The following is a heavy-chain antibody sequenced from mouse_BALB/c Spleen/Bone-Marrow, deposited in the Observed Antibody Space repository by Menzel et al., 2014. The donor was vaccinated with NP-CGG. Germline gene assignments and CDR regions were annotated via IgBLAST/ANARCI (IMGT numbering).Heavy chain of an antibody. Sequence: VQLQQSGPGLVAPSQSLSITCTVSGFSLTSYGVHWVRQPPGKGLEWLGVIWAGGSTNYNSALMSRLSISKDNSKSXVFLKMNSLQTDDTAMYYCVREDGHLHYYSMDYWGQGTSVTVSS. J-gene: IGHJ4*01. V-gene: IGHV2-9*02. CDR1: GFSLTSYG. CDR3: VREDGHLHYYSMDY. D-gene: IGHD2-3*01. CDR2: IWAGGST.